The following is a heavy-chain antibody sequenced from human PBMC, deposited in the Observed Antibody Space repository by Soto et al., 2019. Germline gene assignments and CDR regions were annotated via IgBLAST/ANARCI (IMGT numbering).Heavy chain of an antibody. V-gene: IGHV4-39*01. CDR1: RCSMSNKKYY. J-gene: IGHJ6*02. CDR2: IFYSGST. Sequence: WSISRCSMSNKKYYRGWIRQPPGKGLEWIGSIFYSGSTYYNPSLKSRVTISVDTSKNQFSLKLSSVTAADTAVYYCARHLTYCSAGSCYSDFPYYGMDVWGQGTTVTVSS. CDR3: ARHLTYCSAGSCYSDFPYYGMDV. D-gene: IGHD2-15*01.